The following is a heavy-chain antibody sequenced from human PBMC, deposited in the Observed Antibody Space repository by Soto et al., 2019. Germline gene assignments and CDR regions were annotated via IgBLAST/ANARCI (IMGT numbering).Heavy chain of an antibody. D-gene: IGHD3-22*01. V-gene: IGHV1-18*04. J-gene: IGHJ6*02. CDR3: WRYRGYFYDGSGNCYYYYGMDA. CDR1: GYTFTNYG. CDR2: SSTNSNRT. Sequence: ASVKVSCKASGYTFTNYGSSWVRQAPGQGLEWMGWSSTNSNRTDYAQKLPDRVTMTSDTATTTAYLEVRSLTSADTAVYYCWRYRGYFYDGSGNCYYYYGMDAWGQGTTVTVSS.